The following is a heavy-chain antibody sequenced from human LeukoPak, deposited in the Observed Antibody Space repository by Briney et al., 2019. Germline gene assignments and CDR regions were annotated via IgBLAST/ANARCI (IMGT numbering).Heavy chain of an antibody. CDR2: ISGPGGNT. V-gene: IGHV3-23*01. J-gene: IGHJ4*02. D-gene: IGHD5-18*01. Sequence: PGGSLRLSCAASGFIFSDYAMNWVRQAPGKGLQWVSSISGPGGNTYYADSVKGRFTISRDNSKNTLYLRMTSLRAEETALYYCAKSARGYSYGDFAYWGQGTLVTVSS. CDR3: AKSARGYSYGDFAY. CDR1: GFIFSDYA.